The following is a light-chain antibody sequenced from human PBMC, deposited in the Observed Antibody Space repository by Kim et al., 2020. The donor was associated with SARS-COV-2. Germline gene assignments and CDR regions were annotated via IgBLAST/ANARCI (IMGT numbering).Light chain of an antibody. Sequence: DIQMTQSHSTLSASVGDRVTITCRASQSISSWLAWYQQKPGKAPKLLIYKACSLESGVPSRFSGSGSGTEFTLTISSLQPDDFATYYCQQYRGTFGQGTKVDIK. J-gene: IGKJ1*01. V-gene: IGKV1-5*03. CDR3: QQYRGT. CDR2: KAC. CDR1: QSISSW.